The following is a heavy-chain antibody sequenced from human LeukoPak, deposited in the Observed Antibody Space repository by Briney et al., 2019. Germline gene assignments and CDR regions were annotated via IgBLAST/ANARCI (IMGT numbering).Heavy chain of an antibody. V-gene: IGHV3-7*01. J-gene: IGHJ4*02. CDR1: GFSFRSHW. D-gene: IGHD2-15*01. CDR2: INQDGSEK. Sequence: GGSLRLSCAASGFSFRSHWMSWVRQAPGKGLELVANINQDGSEKYYVDSVKVRFTISRDNAKNSLFLQMNSLRDEDTATYYCARDHVVDGLVFDYWGQGTLVTVSS. CDR3: ARDHVVDGLVFDY.